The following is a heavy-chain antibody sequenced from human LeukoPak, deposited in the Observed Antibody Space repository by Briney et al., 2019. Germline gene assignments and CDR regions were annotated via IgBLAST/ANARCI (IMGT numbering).Heavy chain of an antibody. CDR2: INTNTGNP. CDR1: GYTFTSYG. Sequence: ASVKVSCKASGYTFTSYGISWVRQAPGQGLEWMGWINTNTGNPTYAQGFTGRFVFSLDTSVSTAYLQISSLKAEDTAVYYCARIAKLIADNYYYYYMDVWGKGTTVTVSS. J-gene: IGHJ6*03. V-gene: IGHV7-4-1*02. D-gene: IGHD6-13*01. CDR3: ARIAKLIADNYYYYYMDV.